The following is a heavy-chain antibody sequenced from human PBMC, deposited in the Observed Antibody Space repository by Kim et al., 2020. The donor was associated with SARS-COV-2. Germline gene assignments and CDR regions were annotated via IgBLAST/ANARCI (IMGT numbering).Heavy chain of an antibody. J-gene: IGHJ4*02. D-gene: IGHD6-19*01. CDR1: GGSFSGYY. CDR3: ARYPGYSSGWYHLTDLYFDY. CDR2: INHSGST. Sequence: SETLSLTCAVYGGSFSGYYWSWIRQPPGKGLEWIGEINHSGSTNYNPSLKSRVTISVDTSKNQFSLKLSSVTAADTAVYYCARYPGYSSGWYHLTDLYFDYWGQGTLVTVSS. V-gene: IGHV4-34*01.